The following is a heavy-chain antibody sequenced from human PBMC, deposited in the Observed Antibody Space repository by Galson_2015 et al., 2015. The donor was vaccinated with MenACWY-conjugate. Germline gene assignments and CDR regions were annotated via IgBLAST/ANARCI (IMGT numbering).Heavy chain of an antibody. D-gene: IGHD5-18*01. CDR2: INQGGSDK. V-gene: IGHV3-7*03. Sequence: SLRLSCAASGFTFNNYWMSWVRQAPGKGLEWVANINQGGSDKYYVDSVKGRFTISRDNSKNSLHLQMNSLRAEDTAVYYCATAARGDSPGEPYWGQGTRATRSS. CDR1: GFTFNNYW. CDR3: ATAARGDSPGEPY. J-gene: IGHJ4*02.